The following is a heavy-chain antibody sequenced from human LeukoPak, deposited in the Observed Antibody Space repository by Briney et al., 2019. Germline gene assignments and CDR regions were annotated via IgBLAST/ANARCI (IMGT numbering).Heavy chain of an antibody. CDR1: GGSISSSTYY. CDR3: ARRDWGQYYFDC. V-gene: IGHV4-39*01. CDR2: IYYSGST. D-gene: IGHD7-27*01. J-gene: IGHJ4*02. Sequence: SETLSLTCTVSGGSISSSTYYWDWIRQPPGKGLEWIGSIYYSGSTSYNPSLKSRVTISVDTSKNQFSLKLTSVTGADTAVYYCARRDWGQYYFDCWGQGTLVTVSS.